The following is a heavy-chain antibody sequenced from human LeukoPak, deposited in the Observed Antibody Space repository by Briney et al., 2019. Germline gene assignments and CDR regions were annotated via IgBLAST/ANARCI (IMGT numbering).Heavy chain of an antibody. Sequence: PGGSLRLSCAASGFTFSSYGMHWVRQAPGKGLEWVAVISYDGSNKYYADSVKSRFTISRDNSKNTLYLQMNSLRAEDTAVYYCAKDLSLGLDYWGQGTLVTVSS. J-gene: IGHJ4*02. CDR2: ISYDGSNK. CDR3: AKDLSLGLDY. V-gene: IGHV3-30*18. CDR1: GFTFSSYG. D-gene: IGHD2/OR15-2a*01.